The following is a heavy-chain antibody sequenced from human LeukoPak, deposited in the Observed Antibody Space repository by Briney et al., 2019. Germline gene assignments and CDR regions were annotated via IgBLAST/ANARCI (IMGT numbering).Heavy chain of an antibody. Sequence: GSLRLSCAASGFTVSSNYMSWVRQAPGKGLEWVSVIYSGGSTYYADSVKGRFTISRDNSKNTLYLQMNSLRAEDTAVYYCARTHYYDSSGYYHRPIYFDYWGQGTLVTVSS. CDR2: IYSGGST. V-gene: IGHV3-53*01. J-gene: IGHJ4*02. D-gene: IGHD3-22*01. CDR1: GFTVSSNY. CDR3: ARTHYYDSSGYYHRPIYFDY.